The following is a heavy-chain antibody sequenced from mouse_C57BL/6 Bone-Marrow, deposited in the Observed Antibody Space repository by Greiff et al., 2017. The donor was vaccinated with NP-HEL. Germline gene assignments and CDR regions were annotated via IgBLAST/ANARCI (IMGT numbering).Heavy chain of an antibody. CDR2: INPSNGGT. V-gene: IGHV1-53*01. CDR1: AYTFTSYW. D-gene: IGHD1-1*01. CDR3: ARITTVEGLDY. J-gene: IGHJ2*01. Sequence: QVQLQQPGTELVKPGASVKLSCKASAYTFTSYWMHWVKQRPGQGLEWIGNINPSNGGTNYNEKFKSKATLTVDESSSTAYMQLSSLTSEDSAVYYCARITTVEGLDYWGQGTTRAVSS.